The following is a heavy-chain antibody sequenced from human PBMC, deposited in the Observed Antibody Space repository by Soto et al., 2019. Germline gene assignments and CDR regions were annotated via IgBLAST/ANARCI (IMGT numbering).Heavy chain of an antibody. CDR3: ASTVYSNYASYYYYGMDV. CDR1: GCTFSSYS. Sequence: GGSLRLSCAASGCTFSSYSMNWVRQAPGKGLEWVSSISSSSSYIYYADSVKGRFTISRDNAKNSLYLQMNSLRAEDTAVYYCASTVYSNYASYYYYGMDVWGQGTTVTVSS. CDR2: ISSSSSYI. V-gene: IGHV3-21*01. J-gene: IGHJ6*02. D-gene: IGHD4-4*01.